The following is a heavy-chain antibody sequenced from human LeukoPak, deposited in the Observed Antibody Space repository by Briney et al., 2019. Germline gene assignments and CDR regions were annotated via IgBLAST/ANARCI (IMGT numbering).Heavy chain of an antibody. D-gene: IGHD5-18*01. CDR1: GFTFSSYE. J-gene: IGHJ4*02. CDR2: ICSSGSTI. Sequence: PGGSLRLSCAASGFTFSSYEMNWVRQAPGKGLEWVSFICSSGSTIYYADSVKGRFTISRDNAKNALYLQMNSLRAEDTAVYYCASDGYSYGPNIDYWGQGTLATVSS. CDR3: ASDGYSYGPNIDY. V-gene: IGHV3-48*03.